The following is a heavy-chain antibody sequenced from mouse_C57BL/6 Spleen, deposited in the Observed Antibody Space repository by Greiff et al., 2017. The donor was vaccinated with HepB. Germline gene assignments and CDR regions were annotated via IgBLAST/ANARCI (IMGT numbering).Heavy chain of an antibody. CDR2: ISSGGSYT. V-gene: IGHV5-6*01. J-gene: IGHJ4*01. CDR1: GFTFSSYG. Sequence: VQLKESGGDLVKPGGSLKLSCAASGFTFSSYGMSWVRQTPDKRLEWVATISSGGSYTYYPDSVKGRFTISRDNAKNTLYLQMSSLKSEYTAMYYCARQNSPYAMDYWGQGTSVTVSS. D-gene: IGHD2-12*01. CDR3: ARQNSPYAMDY.